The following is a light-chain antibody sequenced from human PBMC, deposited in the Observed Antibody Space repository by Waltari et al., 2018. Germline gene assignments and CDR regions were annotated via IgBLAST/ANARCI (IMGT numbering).Light chain of an antibody. CDR1: SSDLGRFDL. J-gene: IGLJ3*02. CDR3: CSYAGSSSWV. Sequence: QSALTQPASVSASPGQSITISCTGTSSDLGRFDLVSSFQQHPGEAPRLIIYEASKRPSGVSNRFSGSKSGTTASLTISGLQAEDEADYYCCSYAGSSSWVFGGGTKLTVL. CDR2: EAS. V-gene: IGLV2-23*01.